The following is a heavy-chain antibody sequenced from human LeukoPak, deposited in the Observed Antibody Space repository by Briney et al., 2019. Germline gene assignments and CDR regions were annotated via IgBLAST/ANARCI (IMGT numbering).Heavy chain of an antibody. CDR3: ARKTGDMLTGYSIDI. Sequence: SETLSLTCAVYGGSFSGYYWSWIRQPPGKGLEWIGEINHSGSTNYNPSLKSRVTISEDTSKNQFSLKLSSVTAADTAVYYCARKTGDMLTGYSIDIWGQGTMVTVSS. V-gene: IGHV4-34*01. J-gene: IGHJ3*02. CDR2: INHSGST. D-gene: IGHD3-9*01. CDR1: GGSFSGYY.